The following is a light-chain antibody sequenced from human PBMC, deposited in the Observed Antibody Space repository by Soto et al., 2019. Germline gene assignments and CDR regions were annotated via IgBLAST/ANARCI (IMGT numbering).Light chain of an antibody. V-gene: IGKV3-20*01. CDR2: GAS. CDR1: QSVDRTF. CDR3: QHYGGSSRT. J-gene: IGKJ1*01. Sequence: EIVLTQSPATLSLSPGGSASLSCRASQSVDRTFLAWFQQIPGQAPRLLIYGASSRAPGTPDRFSGSGSGTDFTLTISRLEPQDFAVYYCQHYGGSSRTFGQGTKVEIK.